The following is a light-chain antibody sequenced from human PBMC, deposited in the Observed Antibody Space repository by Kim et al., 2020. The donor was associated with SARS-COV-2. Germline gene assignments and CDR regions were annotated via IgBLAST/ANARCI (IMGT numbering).Light chain of an antibody. J-gene: IGLJ3*02. CDR3: QSYDGTDRL. Sequence: GKTVTISCPRSSGSIANNYVHWDQQRRGSAPATVIYEDNQRPSGVPDRFSGSVDSSSNSAALTISGLKTEDEADYYCQSYDGTDRLFGGGTQLTVL. CDR2: EDN. CDR1: SGSIANNY. V-gene: IGLV6-57*03.